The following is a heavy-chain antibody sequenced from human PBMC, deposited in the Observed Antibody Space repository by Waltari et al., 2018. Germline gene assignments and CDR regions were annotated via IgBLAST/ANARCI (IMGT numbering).Heavy chain of an antibody. V-gene: IGHV3-23*01. Sequence: EVQLLESGGGLVQPGGSLRLSCAASGFIVESFAMSWVRQAPGKGLEWVSTISGGGATYYADSVKGRFAISRDNSKNTLYLQMNGLRAEDTALYYCAKDTTMSSWYVDYWGQGNLVTVSS. J-gene: IGHJ4*02. CDR2: ISGGGAT. D-gene: IGHD6-13*01. CDR3: AKDTTMSSWYVDY. CDR1: GFIVESFA.